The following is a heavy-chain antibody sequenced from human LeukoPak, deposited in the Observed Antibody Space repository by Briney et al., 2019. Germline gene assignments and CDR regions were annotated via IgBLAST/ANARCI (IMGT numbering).Heavy chain of an antibody. CDR3: ASLYYYDSTGYYWRGFDF. CDR2: VYHTGNT. V-gene: IGHV4-4*02. CDR1: GGSISSSNW. J-gene: IGHJ4*02. D-gene: IGHD3-22*01. Sequence: SETLSLTCAVSGGSISSSNWWSWVRQSPGKGLEWIGEVYHTGNTNYNPSRQSRVTITVDASKNQFSLKVTSVTAADTALYFCASLYYYDSTGYYWRGFDFWGQGSLVTVSS.